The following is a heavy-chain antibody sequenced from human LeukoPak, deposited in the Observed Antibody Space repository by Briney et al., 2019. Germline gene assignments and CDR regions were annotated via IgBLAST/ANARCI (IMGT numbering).Heavy chain of an antibody. CDR1: GFTFSSYW. Sequence: SGGSLKLSCAASGFTFSSYWMSWVRQAPGKGLEWVANIKQDGNEKYYVDSVKGRFTISRDNAKNSLYLQMNGLRAEDSALYYCARDTDGSLDYWGQGTLVTVSS. CDR3: ARDTDGSLDY. J-gene: IGHJ4*02. V-gene: IGHV3-7*01. D-gene: IGHD5-24*01. CDR2: IKQDGNEK.